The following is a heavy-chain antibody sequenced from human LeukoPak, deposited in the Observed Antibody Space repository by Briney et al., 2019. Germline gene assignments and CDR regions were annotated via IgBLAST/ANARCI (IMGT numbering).Heavy chain of an antibody. V-gene: IGHV4-38-2*02. J-gene: IGHJ4*02. Sequence: SETLSLTCTVSGYSISSGYYWGWIRQPPGKGLEWIGSIYHSGSTYYNPSLKSRVTISVDTSKNQFSLKLTSVRAADTAVYYCARGRYLTTLGGAAAGFLDYWGQGTVVTVSS. CDR2: IYHSGST. CDR3: ARGRYLTTLGGAAAGFLDY. CDR1: GYSISSGYY. D-gene: IGHD6-13*01.